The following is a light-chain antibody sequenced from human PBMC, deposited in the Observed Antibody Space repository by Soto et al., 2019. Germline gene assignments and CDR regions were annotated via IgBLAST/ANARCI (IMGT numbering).Light chain of an antibody. CDR3: SSCTSAGTRV. CDR1: SSDVGGYNY. V-gene: IGLV2-14*03. J-gene: IGLJ1*01. CDR2: DVS. Sequence: QSALTQPASVSGSPGQSITISCTGTSSDVGGYNYVSWYQQHPGKAPKLMIYDVSNRPSGVSNRFSGSKSGNTASLTISGIQTEDEADYYCSSCTSAGTRVFGTGTKVTVL.